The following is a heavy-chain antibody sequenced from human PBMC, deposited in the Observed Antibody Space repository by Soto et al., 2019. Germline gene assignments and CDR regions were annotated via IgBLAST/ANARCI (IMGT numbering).Heavy chain of an antibody. D-gene: IGHD6-19*01. Sequence: QVQLVESGGGVVQPGRSLRLSCAASGFTFSSYGMHWVRQAPGKGLEWVAVIWYDGSNKYYADSVKGRFTISRDNSKNSRYLQMNSLRAEGTAVYYWARDGLESSGWFRDAFDIWGQGTMVTVSS. J-gene: IGHJ3*02. CDR1: GFTFSSYG. CDR2: IWYDGSNK. CDR3: ARDGLESSGWFRDAFDI. V-gene: IGHV3-33*01.